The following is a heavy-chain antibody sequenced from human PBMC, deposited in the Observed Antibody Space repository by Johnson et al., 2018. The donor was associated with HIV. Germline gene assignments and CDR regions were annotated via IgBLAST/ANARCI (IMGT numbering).Heavy chain of an antibody. Sequence: VQLVESGGGLVQPGGSLRLSCAASGFTVSSNYMSWVRQAPGKGLEWVSVIYSGGSTYYADSVKGRFTISRDNSKNTRYLHMNSLRDEGTAVYHCAKDRSGGPGAFDIWGQGTMVTVSS. CDR3: AKDRSGGPGAFDI. V-gene: IGHV3-66*01. D-gene: IGHD6-19*01. J-gene: IGHJ3*02. CDR1: GFTVSSNY. CDR2: IYSGGST.